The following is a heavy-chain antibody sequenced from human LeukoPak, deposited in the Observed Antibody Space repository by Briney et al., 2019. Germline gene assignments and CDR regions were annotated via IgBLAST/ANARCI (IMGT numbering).Heavy chain of an antibody. D-gene: IGHD2-21*02. Sequence: PSETLSLTCTVSGGSISSYYWSWIRQPPGKGLEWIGYIYYSGSTNYNPSLKGRVTMSVDTSKNQFSLKLSSVTAADTAVYYCARECGGDCYSSIPWGQGTLVTVSS. CDR1: GGSISSYY. CDR2: IYYSGST. V-gene: IGHV4-59*12. CDR3: ARECGGDCYSSIP. J-gene: IGHJ4*02.